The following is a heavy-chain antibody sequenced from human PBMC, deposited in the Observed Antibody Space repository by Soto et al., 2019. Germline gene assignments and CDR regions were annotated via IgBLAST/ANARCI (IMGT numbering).Heavy chain of an antibody. CDR2: IYYSGST. J-gene: IGHJ5*02. CDR1: GGSISSYY. D-gene: IGHD5-18*01. Sequence: SETLSLTCTVSGGSISSYYWSWIRQPPGKGLEWIGYIYYSGSTNYNPSLKSRVTISVDTSKNQFSLKLSSVTAADTAMYYCARARYSYGQNWFDPWGQGTLVTVSS. V-gene: IGHV4-59*01. CDR3: ARARYSYGQNWFDP.